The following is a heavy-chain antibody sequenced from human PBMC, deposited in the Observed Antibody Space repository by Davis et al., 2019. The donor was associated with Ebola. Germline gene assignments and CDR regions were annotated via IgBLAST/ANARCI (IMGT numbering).Heavy chain of an antibody. V-gene: IGHV3-53*01. J-gene: IGHJ6*02. CDR2: IYSGDKT. Sequence: GESLKISCADSGSTFRTGWMSWVRQAPGQGLEWLAIIYSGDKTYYTGAVKGRFIISRDTSKNTVYLQMNSLRAEDTAVYYCAGDRYGDYEGDTVDVWGQGTTVRVSS. CDR1: GSTFRTGW. D-gene: IGHD4-17*01. CDR3: AGDRYGDYEGDTVDV.